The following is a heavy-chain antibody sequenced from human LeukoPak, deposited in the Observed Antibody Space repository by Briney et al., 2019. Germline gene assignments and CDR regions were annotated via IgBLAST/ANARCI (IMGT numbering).Heavy chain of an antibody. Sequence: AGSLRLSCTASGGTFSNYAMTWVRQAPGRGLEWVARIIGIDDSTYYAHTVKGRFTISTDNSTNTLYLQINSLRSEDTAVYYCVIKCSSVTCSWFDPWGQGTLVTVSS. V-gene: IGHV3-23*01. D-gene: IGHD2-2*01. CDR3: VIKCSSVTCSWFDP. CDR2: IIGIDDST. CDR1: GGTFSNYA. J-gene: IGHJ5*02.